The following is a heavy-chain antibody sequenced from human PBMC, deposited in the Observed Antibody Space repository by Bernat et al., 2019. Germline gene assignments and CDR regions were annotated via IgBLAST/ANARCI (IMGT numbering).Heavy chain of an antibody. CDR1: GFTFSLYW. V-gene: IGHV3-7*03. J-gene: IGHJ2*01. Sequence: EVQLVESGGNLVQPGGSLRLSCAASGFTFSLYWMHWVRQAPGKGLEWVANIKQDGSEKYYVDYVKCRFTVSRDKAEESLYLKMNRLRVEDTDIYYCAGGMGWCSTLWGRGNLVTVSS. D-gene: IGHD4/OR15-4a*01. CDR2: IKQDGSEK. CDR3: AGGMGWCSTL.